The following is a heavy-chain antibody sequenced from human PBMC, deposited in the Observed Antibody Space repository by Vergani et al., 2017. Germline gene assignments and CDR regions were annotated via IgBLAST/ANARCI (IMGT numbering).Heavy chain of an antibody. CDR3: VRVPLIRRGSGNYGINNYHGMYV. CDR2: VNQDGSEK. CDR1: GFISSSYW. D-gene: IGHD3-10*01. J-gene: IGHJ6*02. Sequence: EGQLLVSGGDWVPRGGSLRLSCAASGFISSSYWMSWVRQAPGKGLEWVANVNQDGSEKYYVDSVRGRFTISRDNAKKSIYLQMNSLRAVDTAVYFCVRVPLIRRGSGNYGINNYHGMYVLVQGTTVIVSS. V-gene: IGHV3-7*01.